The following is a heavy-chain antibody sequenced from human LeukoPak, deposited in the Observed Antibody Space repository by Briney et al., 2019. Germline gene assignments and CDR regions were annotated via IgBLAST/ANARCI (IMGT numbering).Heavy chain of an antibody. CDR3: ARGDSTVTPKYFQY. J-gene: IGHJ1*01. Sequence: PSETLSLTCTASGGSISSYYWSWIRQPPGKGLEWIGYIYYSGSTNYNPSLKSRVTISVDTSKNQFSLKLSSVTAADTAVYYCARGDSTVTPKYFQYWGQGTLVTVSS. D-gene: IGHD4-23*01. CDR1: GGSISSYY. V-gene: IGHV4-59*01. CDR2: IYYSGST.